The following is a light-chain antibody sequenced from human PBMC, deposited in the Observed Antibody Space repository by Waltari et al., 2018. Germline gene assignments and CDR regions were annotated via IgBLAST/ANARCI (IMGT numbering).Light chain of an antibody. V-gene: IGLV7-46*01. Sequence: QAVVTQEPSLTVSPGGTVTLTCASSTGAVTSGHYPHWFQLKPGQAPKTLIYDTNNKLSWTPARFSGSLVRGKAALTLSGAQPEDEAEYYCWLYYSGAWVFGGGTRLTVL. CDR2: DTN. CDR1: TGAVTSGHY. J-gene: IGLJ2*01. CDR3: WLYYSGAWV.